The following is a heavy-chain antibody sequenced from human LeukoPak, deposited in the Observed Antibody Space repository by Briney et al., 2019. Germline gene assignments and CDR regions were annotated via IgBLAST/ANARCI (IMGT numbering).Heavy chain of an antibody. J-gene: IGHJ3*02. CDR1: GGSISGYY. V-gene: IGHV4-59*01. Sequence: SETLSLTCTVSGGSISGYYWSWIRQPPGKGLEWIGYIYYSGSTNYNPSLKSRVTISVDTSKNQFSLKLSSVTAADTAVYYCARSPYDYVWGSYRPDAFDIWGQGTMVTVSS. CDR2: IYYSGST. D-gene: IGHD3-16*02. CDR3: ARSPYDYVWGSYRPDAFDI.